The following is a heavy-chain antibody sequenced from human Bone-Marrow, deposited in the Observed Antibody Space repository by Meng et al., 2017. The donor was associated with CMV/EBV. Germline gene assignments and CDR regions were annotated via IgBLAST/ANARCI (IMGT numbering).Heavy chain of an antibody. CDR3: ARDAGASPFDY. D-gene: IGHD1-26*01. J-gene: IGHJ4*02. CDR2: SYYSGST. Sequence: ESLKISCTVSGFSVSRGCYYWSWIRQPPGKGLEWIGYSYYSGSTNYNPHLKSRVTISVDKSKNQFSLNLSSVTEADTAVYCCARDAGASPFDYWGQGTRVTVSS. V-gene: IGHV4-61*01. CDR1: GFSVSRGCYY.